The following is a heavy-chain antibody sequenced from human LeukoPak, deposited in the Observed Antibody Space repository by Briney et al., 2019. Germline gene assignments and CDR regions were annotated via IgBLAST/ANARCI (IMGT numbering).Heavy chain of an antibody. V-gene: IGHV4-34*01. CDR3: ARGWPQLDY. CDR2: INHSGST. Sequence: PSETLSLTCAVYGGSLSGYYWSWIRQPPGKGLEWIGEINHSGSTNYNPSLKSRVTISVDTSKNQFSLKLSSVTAADTAVYYCARGWPQLDYWGQGTLVTVSS. J-gene: IGHJ4*02. CDR1: GGSLSGYY. D-gene: IGHD2-2*01.